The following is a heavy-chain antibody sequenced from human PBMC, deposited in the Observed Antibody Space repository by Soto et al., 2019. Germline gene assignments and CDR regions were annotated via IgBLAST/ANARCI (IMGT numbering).Heavy chain of an antibody. CDR2: IYYSGST. Sequence: PSETLSLTCTVSGGSISSSRYYWGWIRQPPGKGLEWIGSIYYSGSTYYNPSLKSRVTISVDTSKNQFSLKLSSVTAADTAVYYCARSQADSSGYWVREFDYWGQGTLVTVSS. CDR1: GGSISSSRYY. D-gene: IGHD3-22*01. CDR3: ARSQADSSGYWVREFDY. V-gene: IGHV4-39*01. J-gene: IGHJ4*02.